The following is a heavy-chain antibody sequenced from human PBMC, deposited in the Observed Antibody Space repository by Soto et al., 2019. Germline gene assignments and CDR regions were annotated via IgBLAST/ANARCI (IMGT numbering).Heavy chain of an antibody. D-gene: IGHD3-10*01. J-gene: IGHJ5*02. CDR1: GYTFTSYY. CDR2: INPSGGTT. CDR3: ARDSGSP. Sequence: ASVKVSCKASGYTFTSYYMHWVRQAPGQGLEWMGMINPSGGTTTYAQKFQGRITVTRDTSASTAYMELSSLRSEDTAVYYCARDSGSPWGPGTLVTVSS. V-gene: IGHV1-46*01.